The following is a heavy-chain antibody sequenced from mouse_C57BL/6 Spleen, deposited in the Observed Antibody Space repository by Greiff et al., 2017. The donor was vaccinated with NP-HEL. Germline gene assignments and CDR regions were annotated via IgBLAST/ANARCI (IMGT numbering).Heavy chain of an antibody. J-gene: IGHJ4*01. Sequence: QVQLQQSGPELVKPGASVKISRKASGYAFSSSWMNWVKQRPGKGLEWIGRIYPGDGDTNYNGKFKGKATLTADKSSSTAYMQLSSLTSEDSAVYFCASPATEGAMDYWGQGTSVTFSS. CDR2: IYPGDGDT. V-gene: IGHV1-82*01. D-gene: IGHD1-2*01. CDR3: ASPATEGAMDY. CDR1: GYAFSSSW.